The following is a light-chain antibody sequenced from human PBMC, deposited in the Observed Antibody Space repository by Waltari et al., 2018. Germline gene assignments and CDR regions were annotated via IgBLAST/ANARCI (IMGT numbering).Light chain of an antibody. CDR3: CSYAGSKV. V-gene: IGLV2-23*02. J-gene: IGLJ2*01. CDR1: SSAVGSYNL. CDR2: EVS. Sequence: QSALTQPASVSGSPGQSITFPCPGTSSAVGSYNLVSWYQQHPGKAPKLMIYEVSKRPSGVSNRFSGSKSGNTASLTISGLQAEDEADYYCCSYAGSKVFGGGTKLTVL.